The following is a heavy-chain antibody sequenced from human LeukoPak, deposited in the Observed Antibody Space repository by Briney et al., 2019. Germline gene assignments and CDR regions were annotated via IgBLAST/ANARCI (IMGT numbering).Heavy chain of an antibody. CDR1: GFTVSSNY. D-gene: IGHD6-13*01. CDR3: ARDPINIATAGKGFDY. Sequence: GGSLRLSCAASGFTVSSNYMHWVRQAPGKGLEWVSVIYSGGRTYYAESVKGRFTISRDNAKKSLYLQMNSLRAEDTAVYYCARDPINIATAGKGFDYWGQGTLVTVSS. J-gene: IGHJ4*02. V-gene: IGHV3-66*01. CDR2: IYSGGRT.